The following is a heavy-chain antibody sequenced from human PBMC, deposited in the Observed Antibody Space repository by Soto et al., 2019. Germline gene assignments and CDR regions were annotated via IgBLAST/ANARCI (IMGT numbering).Heavy chain of an antibody. CDR2: ISYDGSNK. CDR1: GFTFSSYA. D-gene: IGHD4-4*01. V-gene: IGHV3-30-3*01. CDR3: ARSIHHTVTTPLDC. Sequence: QVQLVESGGGVVQPGRSLRLSCAASGFTFSSYAMHWVRQAPGKGLEWVALISYDGSNKFYADSVKGRFTISRDNSKNTLYLQMNILRADDTAVYYCARSIHHTVTTPLDCWGQGTLVTVSS. J-gene: IGHJ4*02.